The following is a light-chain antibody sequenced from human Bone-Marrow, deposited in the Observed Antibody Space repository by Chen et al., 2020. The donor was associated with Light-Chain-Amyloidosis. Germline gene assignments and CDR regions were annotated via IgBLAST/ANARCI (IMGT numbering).Light chain of an antibody. CDR1: NIGSTS. Sequence: SYVLTQPPSVSVAPGQTATIACGGNNIGSTSVHWYQQTPGQAPLLVVYDDSDRPSGIPERLSGSNSGNTATLTISRVEAGDEADYYCQVWDRSSDRPLFGGGTKLTVL. V-gene: IGLV3-21*02. CDR3: QVWDRSSDRPL. J-gene: IGLJ3*02. CDR2: DDS.